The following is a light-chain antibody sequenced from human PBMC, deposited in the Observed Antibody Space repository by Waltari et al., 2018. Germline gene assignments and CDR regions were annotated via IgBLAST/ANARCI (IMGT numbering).Light chain of an antibody. J-gene: IGLJ2*01. CDR2: DVS. Sequence: QSALTQPASVSGSPGQSITISCTGTSSDVGGYNYVSWYQQHPGKAPKLIIYDVSKRPSGVSNRFSGSKSGNTASLTISGLQAEDEADYSCSSYTSSSTPVVFGGGTKLTVL. CDR3: SSYTSSSTPVV. CDR1: SSDVGGYNY. V-gene: IGLV2-14*01.